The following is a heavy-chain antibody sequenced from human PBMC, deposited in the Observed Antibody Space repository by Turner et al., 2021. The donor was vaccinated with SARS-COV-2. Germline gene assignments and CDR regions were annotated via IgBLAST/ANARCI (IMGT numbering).Heavy chain of an antibody. Sequence: QLQLQESGPGLETPSETLSLTCTVSGGSISSSSYYWGWIRQPPGKGLEWIGNSYYSGSAYYNPSLKSRVTISVDPSKNQFSLKLTSVTAADTAVYYCARLMDTAMDYYGTDVWGQGTTVTVSS. J-gene: IGHJ6*02. CDR2: SYYSGSA. CDR3: ARLMDTAMDYYGTDV. D-gene: IGHD5-18*01. V-gene: IGHV4-39*01. CDR1: GGSISSSSYY.